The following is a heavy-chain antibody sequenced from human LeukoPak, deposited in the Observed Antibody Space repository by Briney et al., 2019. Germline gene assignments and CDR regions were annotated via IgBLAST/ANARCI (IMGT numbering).Heavy chain of an antibody. V-gene: IGHV3-48*03. CDR1: GFTFSSYE. D-gene: IGHD6-13*01. CDR2: ISSSGSTI. CDR3: AKKHTAAGPKSNWFDP. J-gene: IGHJ5*02. Sequence: QPGGSLRLSCAASGFTFSSYEMNWVRQAPGKGLEWVSYISSSGSTIYYADSVKGRFTISRDNAKNSLYLQMNSLRVEDTAVYYCAKKHTAAGPKSNWFDPWGQGTLVTVSS.